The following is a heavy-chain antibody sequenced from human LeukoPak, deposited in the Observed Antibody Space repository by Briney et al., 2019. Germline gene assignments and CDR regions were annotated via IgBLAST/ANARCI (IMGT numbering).Heavy chain of an antibody. CDR2: FDPEDGET. D-gene: IGHD3-9*01. V-gene: IGHV1-24*01. Sequence: ASVKVSCKVSGHTLTELSMHWVRQAPGKGLEWRGGFDPEDGETIYAQKFQGRVTMTEDTSTDTAYMELSGLRSEDTAVYYCATVWTGYFDWSPRYWGQGTLVTVSS. CDR3: ATVWTGYFDWSPRY. CDR1: GHTLTELS. J-gene: IGHJ4*02.